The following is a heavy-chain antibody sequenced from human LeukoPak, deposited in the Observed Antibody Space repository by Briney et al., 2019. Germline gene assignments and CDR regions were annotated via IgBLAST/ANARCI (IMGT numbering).Heavy chain of an antibody. CDR3: ARGRCFDFYDY. Sequence: SQTLSLTCAISGDSVSSDSAAWSWIRQSPSRGLEWLGRAYYRSRWHLDYAVSVESRITITPDTSKNQFSLQLNSVTPEDTAVYYCARGRCFDFYDYWGQGTLVTVSS. CDR1: GDSVSSDSAA. D-gene: IGHD3-9*01. CDR2: AYYRSRWHL. V-gene: IGHV6-1*01. J-gene: IGHJ4*02.